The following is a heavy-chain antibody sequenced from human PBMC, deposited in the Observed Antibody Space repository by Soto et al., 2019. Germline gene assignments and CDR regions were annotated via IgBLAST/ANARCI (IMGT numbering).Heavy chain of an antibody. V-gene: IGHV5-10-1*01. J-gene: IGHJ2*01. Sequence: PSFQGHVTISADKSISTAYLQWSSLKASDTAMYYCARHRGIQLWSNDWYFDLWGRGTLVTVSS. D-gene: IGHD5-18*01. CDR3: ARHRGIQLWSNDWYFDL.